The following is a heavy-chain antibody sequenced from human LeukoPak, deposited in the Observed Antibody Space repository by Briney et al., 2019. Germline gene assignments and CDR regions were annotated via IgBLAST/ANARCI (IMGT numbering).Heavy chain of an antibody. CDR1: GYSFTSYW. CDR2: IYPGDSDT. V-gene: IGHV5-51*01. Sequence: GESLKISCKGSGYSFTSYWIGWVRQMPGKGLEWMGIIYPGDSDTRYSPSFQGQVTISADKSISTAYLQWSSLKASDTAMYYCARLVGNTMVRGVSRGWFDPWGQGTLVTVSS. J-gene: IGHJ5*02. CDR3: ARLVGNTMVRGVSRGWFDP. D-gene: IGHD3-10*01.